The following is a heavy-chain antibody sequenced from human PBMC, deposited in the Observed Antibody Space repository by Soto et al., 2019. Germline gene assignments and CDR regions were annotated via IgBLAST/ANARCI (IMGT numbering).Heavy chain of an antibody. Sequence: SETLSLTSTVSGGSRSSYDWSWIRQPPGKGLEWIGYIYYSGSTNYNPSLKSRVTISVDTSKNQFSLKLSSVTAADTAVYYCARSPRRYYYYYYMDVWGKGTTVTVSS. V-gene: IGHV4-59*12. CDR3: ARSPRRYYYYYYMDV. CDR1: GGSRSSYD. CDR2: IYYSGST. J-gene: IGHJ6*03.